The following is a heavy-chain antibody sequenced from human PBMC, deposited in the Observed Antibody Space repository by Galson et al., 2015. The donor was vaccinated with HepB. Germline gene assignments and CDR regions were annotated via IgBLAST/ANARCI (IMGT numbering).Heavy chain of an antibody. CDR1: GFTFSDYY. V-gene: IGHV3-11*06. Sequence: SLRLSCAASGFTFSDYYMSWIRQAPGKGLEWVSYISSSSSYTNYADSVKGRFTISRDNAKNSLYLQMNSLRAEDTAVYYCARDMAGHSSGWPRPFDYWGQGTLVTVSS. D-gene: IGHD6-19*01. J-gene: IGHJ4*02. CDR2: ISSSSSYT. CDR3: ARDMAGHSSGWPRPFDY.